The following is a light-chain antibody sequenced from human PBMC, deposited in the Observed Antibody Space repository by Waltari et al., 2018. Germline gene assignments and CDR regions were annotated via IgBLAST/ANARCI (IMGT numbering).Light chain of an antibody. J-gene: IGLJ2*01. CDR1: ASPKLY. V-gene: IGLV3-25*03. Sequence: SSELTQPPSVHVSPGKPARITCSGDASPKLYASWYQQKEGKAPVLVIYKDSERPSRIPERFSGSSSGTTVTLTISGVQAEDEADYYCQSADSSGTYRVIFGGGTKLTVL. CDR2: KDS. CDR3: QSADSSGTYRVI.